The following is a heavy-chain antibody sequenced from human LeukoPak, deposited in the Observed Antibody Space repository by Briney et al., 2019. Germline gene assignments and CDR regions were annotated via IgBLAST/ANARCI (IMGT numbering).Heavy chain of an antibody. CDR1: GFTFSGSA. CDR2: IRNKPNSYAT. J-gene: IGHJ4*02. CDR3: TRARDGYTHFDY. Sequence: GGSLRLSCAASGFTFSGSAMHWVRQASGKGLEWVGRIRNKPNSYATAYAASVKGRLTVSRDDSKNTAYLQMNSLKTEDTAVYYCTRARDGYTHFDYWGQGTLLTVSS. V-gene: IGHV3-73*01. D-gene: IGHD5-24*01.